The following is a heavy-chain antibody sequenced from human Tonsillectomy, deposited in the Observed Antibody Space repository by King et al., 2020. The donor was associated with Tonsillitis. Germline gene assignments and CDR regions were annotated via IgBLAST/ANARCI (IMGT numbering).Heavy chain of an antibody. D-gene: IGHD6-19*01. CDR2: IYYSGST. J-gene: IGHJ4*02. Sequence: QLQESGPGLVKPSETLSLTCTVSGGSISSSSYYWGWIRQPPGKGLEWIGSIYYSGSTYYNPSLKSRVTISVDTSKNQFSRKLSSVTAADTAVYYCATITGYSSGWYLFWGQGTLVTVSS. CDR3: ATITGYSSGWYLF. CDR1: GGSISSSSYY. V-gene: IGHV4-39*01.